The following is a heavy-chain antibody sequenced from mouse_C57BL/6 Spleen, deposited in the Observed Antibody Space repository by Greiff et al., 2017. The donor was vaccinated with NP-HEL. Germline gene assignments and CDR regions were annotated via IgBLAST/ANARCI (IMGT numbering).Heavy chain of an antibody. D-gene: IGHD1-3*01. Sequence: VQLQQSGPELVKPGASVKISCKASGYTFTDYYMNWVKQSHGKSLEWIGDINPNNGGTSYNQKFKGKATLTVDKSSSTAYMELRSLTSEDSAVYYCARKWYWYFDVWGTGTTVTVSS. CDR2: INPNNGGT. CDR3: ARKWYWYFDV. J-gene: IGHJ1*03. V-gene: IGHV1-26*01. CDR1: GYTFTDYY.